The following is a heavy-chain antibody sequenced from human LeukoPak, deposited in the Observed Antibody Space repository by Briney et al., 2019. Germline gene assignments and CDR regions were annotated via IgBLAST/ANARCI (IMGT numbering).Heavy chain of an antibody. CDR2: IYYSGSN. V-gene: IGHV4-59*12. D-gene: IGHD6-13*01. J-gene: IGHJ4*02. CDR3: ARGIAVAGKEFDY. CDR1: GVSIISYY. Sequence: PSETLSLTCTVSGVSIISYYWSWIRQPPGKGLDWIGYIYYSGSNNYNPSLKSRVTISVDTSKNRSSLKLSSVTAADTAVYYCARGIAVAGKEFDYWGQGTLVTVSS.